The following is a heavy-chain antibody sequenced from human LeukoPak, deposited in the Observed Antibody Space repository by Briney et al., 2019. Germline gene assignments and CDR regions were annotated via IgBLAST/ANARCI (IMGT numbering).Heavy chain of an antibody. J-gene: IGHJ3*01. Sequence: SETLSLTCTVSGGSISSYYWSWIRQPPGKGLEWIGYIYYSGSTNYNPSLKSRVTLSVDTSKNQFSLRMNSVTAADTAFYYCATDNGPWGYEALDVWGQGTVVTVSS. D-gene: IGHD3-16*01. V-gene: IGHV4-59*08. CDR2: IYYSGST. CDR1: GGSISSYY. CDR3: ATDNGPWGYEALDV.